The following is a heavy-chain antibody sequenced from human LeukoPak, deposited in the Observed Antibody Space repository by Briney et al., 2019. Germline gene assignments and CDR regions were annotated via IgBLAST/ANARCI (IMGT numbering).Heavy chain of an antibody. CDR1: GSTFSSYW. CDR3: ARETYGGNSYYFDY. D-gene: IGHD4-23*01. Sequence: GGSLRLSCAASGSTFSSYWMSWVRQAPGKGLEWVANIKQDGSEKYYVDSVKGRFTISRDNAKNSLYLQMNSLRAEDTAVYYCARETYGGNSYYFDYWGQGTLVTVSS. J-gene: IGHJ4*02. CDR2: IKQDGSEK. V-gene: IGHV3-7*01.